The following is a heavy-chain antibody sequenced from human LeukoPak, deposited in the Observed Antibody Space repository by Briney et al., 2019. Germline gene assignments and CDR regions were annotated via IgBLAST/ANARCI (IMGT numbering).Heavy chain of an antibody. J-gene: IGHJ5*02. CDR3: ARSQTIASRLIRSRGFDP. D-gene: IGHD6-6*01. V-gene: IGHV1-8*01. CDR1: GYTFTSYD. CDR2: MNPNSGNT. Sequence: ASVKVSCKACGYTFTSYDVNWVRQATGQGREGMGWMNPNSGNTGYAQKFQGRVTMTRNTSSSTAYMELSSLRSEDTAVYYCARSQTIASRLIRSRGFDPWGQGTLVTVSS.